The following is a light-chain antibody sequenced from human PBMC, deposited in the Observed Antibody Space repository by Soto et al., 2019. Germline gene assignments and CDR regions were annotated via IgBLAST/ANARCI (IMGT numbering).Light chain of an antibody. J-gene: IGKJ4*01. CDR2: AAS. Sequence: EIQLTQSPSFRSASLGDRVTITCRASQGIGSYLAWYQQKPGKAPRLLIYAASTLQRGVPSRFSGSGSDTEVTLTISSRQPDDFATYYCQQLNNYPLTFGGGTKVDIK. CDR3: QQLNNYPLT. CDR1: QGIGSY. V-gene: IGKV1-9*01.